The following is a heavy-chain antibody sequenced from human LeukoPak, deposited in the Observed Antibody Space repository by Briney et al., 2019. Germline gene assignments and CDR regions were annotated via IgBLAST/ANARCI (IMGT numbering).Heavy chain of an antibody. CDR1: ADTFSSYT. CDR3: ARNYYDNSGYYRCDI. D-gene: IGHD3-22*01. V-gene: IGHV1-69*17. J-gene: IGHJ4*02. CDR2: IIPMSGVE. Sequence: SVKVSCKASADTFSSYTITWVRQAPAQGLEWMGGIIPMSGVENHAPKFQGRVTVSADKSTSTVYMELRGLRSDDTAVYFCARNYYDNSGYYRCDIWGPGTLVTVSS.